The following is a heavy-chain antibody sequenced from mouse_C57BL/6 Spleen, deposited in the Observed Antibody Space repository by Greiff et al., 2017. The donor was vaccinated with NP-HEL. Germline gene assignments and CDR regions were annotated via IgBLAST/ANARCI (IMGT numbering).Heavy chain of an antibody. J-gene: IGHJ1*03. Sequence: QVQLQQPGTELVKPGASVKLSCKASGYTFTSYWMHWVKQRPGQGLVWIGNINPSNGGTNYNEKFKSKATLTVDKSSSTAYMQLSSLTSEDSAVYYCARWDYGYWYFDVWGTGTTVTVSS. V-gene: IGHV1-53*01. CDR2: INPSNGGT. CDR1: GYTFTSYW. D-gene: IGHD2-4*01. CDR3: ARWDYGYWYFDV.